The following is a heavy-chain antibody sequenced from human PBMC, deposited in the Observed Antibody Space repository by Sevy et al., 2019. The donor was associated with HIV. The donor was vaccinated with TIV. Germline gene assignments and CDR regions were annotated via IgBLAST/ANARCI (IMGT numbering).Heavy chain of an antibody. Sequence: GGSLRLSCAASGFPFSDAWMNWVRQAPGKGLEWVGLIKDENEGGTTAYAAPVKGRFTISRDDSKNTLFLQMSSLKTEDTAIYYCTTDWSSGTTWVRAFDLWGQGTMVTVSS. CDR2: IKDENEGGTT. CDR1: GFPFSDAW. J-gene: IGHJ3*01. CDR3: TTDWSSGTTWVRAFDL. V-gene: IGHV3-15*01. D-gene: IGHD1-7*01.